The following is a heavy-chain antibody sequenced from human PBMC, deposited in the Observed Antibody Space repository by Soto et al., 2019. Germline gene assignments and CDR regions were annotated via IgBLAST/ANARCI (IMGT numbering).Heavy chain of an antibody. CDR2: IKTDASEK. J-gene: IGHJ4*01. D-gene: IGHD3-10*01. CDR3: ARDPDYGSGSTVTHYLDC. Sequence: EEQLVASGGGLVQPGGSLRLSCAAAGFTLRSYWMSWVRQAPGKGLEWLATIKTDASEKKYVDSVKGRFTVSRDNAKTSLYLKMDSLRAEATAVYYCARDPDYGSGSTVTHYLDCWGRGTLVTVSS. CDR1: GFTLRSYW. V-gene: IGHV3-7*01.